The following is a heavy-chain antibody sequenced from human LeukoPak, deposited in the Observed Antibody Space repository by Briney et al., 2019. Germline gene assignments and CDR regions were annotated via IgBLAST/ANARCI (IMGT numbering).Heavy chain of an antibody. Sequence: SETLSLTCAVYGGSFSGYYWSWIRQPPGKGLEWIGEINHSGSTNYNPSLKSRVTISVDTSKNQLSLKLSSVTAADTAVYYCAREKEGSSRWFDPWGQGTLVTVSS. V-gene: IGHV4-34*01. J-gene: IGHJ5*02. CDR3: AREKEGSSRWFDP. CDR1: GGSFSGYY. D-gene: IGHD6-13*01. CDR2: INHSGST.